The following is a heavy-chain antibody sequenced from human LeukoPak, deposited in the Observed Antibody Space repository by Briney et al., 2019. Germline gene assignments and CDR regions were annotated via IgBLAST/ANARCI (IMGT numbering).Heavy chain of an antibody. CDR3: AKYIVATNSNLVAATRRYFDY. D-gene: IGHD2-15*01. Sequence: GGSLRLSCAASGFTFSSYGMHWVRQAPGKGLEWVSVISDSGGYTSYADSVKGRFTISRDNSKNTLYLQMNSLSAEDTAVYYCAKYIVATNSNLVAATRRYFDYWGQGTLVTVSS. J-gene: IGHJ4*02. CDR2: ISDSGGYT. V-gene: IGHV3-23*01. CDR1: GFTFSSYG.